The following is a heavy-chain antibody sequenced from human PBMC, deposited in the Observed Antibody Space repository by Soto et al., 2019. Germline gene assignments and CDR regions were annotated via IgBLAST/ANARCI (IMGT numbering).Heavy chain of an antibody. V-gene: IGHV3-23*01. CDR2: ISGSGGST. Sequence: GGSLRLSCAASGFTFSSYAMSWVRQAPWKGLEWVSAISGSGGSTYYADSVKGRFTISRDNSKNTLYLQMNSLRAEDTAVYYCAKDQLLWFGELSIWFDPWGQGTLVTVSS. CDR3: AKDQLLWFGELSIWFDP. J-gene: IGHJ5*02. CDR1: GFTFSSYA. D-gene: IGHD3-10*01.